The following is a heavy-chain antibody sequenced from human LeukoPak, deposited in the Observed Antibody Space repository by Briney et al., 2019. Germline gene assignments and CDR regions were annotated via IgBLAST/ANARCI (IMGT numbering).Heavy chain of an antibody. J-gene: IGHJ4*02. CDR1: GLTFSNYE. Sequence: GGSLRLSCAASGLTFSNYEMNWVRQAPGKGLEWVSYISSSGSLIYYADSVKGRFTISRDNAKNSLYLQMNSLRAEDTAVYYCARARTTGTKLDFDYWGQGTRVTVSS. V-gene: IGHV3-48*03. CDR3: ARARTTGTKLDFDY. CDR2: ISSSGSLI. D-gene: IGHD1-1*01.